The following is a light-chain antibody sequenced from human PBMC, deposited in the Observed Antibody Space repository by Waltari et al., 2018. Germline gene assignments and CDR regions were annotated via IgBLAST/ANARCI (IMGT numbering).Light chain of an antibody. CDR3: QKYVNLPAT. Sequence: EIVFTQSPGPLSLSPGQRATLPCRASQSVGKYLAWYQQKPGQAPRLLIYDASTRATGIPDRFSGSGSGTDFSLTISRLEPEDFAVYYCQKYVNLPATFGQGTKVEIK. J-gene: IGKJ1*01. V-gene: IGKV3-20*01. CDR2: DAS. CDR1: QSVGKY.